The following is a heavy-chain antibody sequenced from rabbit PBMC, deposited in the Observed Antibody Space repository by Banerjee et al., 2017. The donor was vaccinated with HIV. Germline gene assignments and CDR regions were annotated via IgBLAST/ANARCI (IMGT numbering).Heavy chain of an antibody. D-gene: IGHD6-1*01. J-gene: IGHJ4*01. V-gene: IGHV1S45*01. Sequence: QEQLEESGGDLVQPEGSLTLTCTASGFSFRSSVYLCWVRQAPGKGLEWIACIYAGSSGNTYYASWAKGRFTISKTSSTTVTLQMTSLTAADTATYFCARGTYITYNYAFTLWGPGTLVTVS. CDR3: ARGTYITYNYAFTL. CDR2: IYAGSSGNT. CDR1: GFSFRSSVY.